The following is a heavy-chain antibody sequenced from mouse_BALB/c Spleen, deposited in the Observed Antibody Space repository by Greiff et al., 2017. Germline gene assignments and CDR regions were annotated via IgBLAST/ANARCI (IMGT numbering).Heavy chain of an antibody. CDR3: TRSISYYYGSSYEAMDY. V-gene: IGHV1-15*01. CDR2: IDPETGGT. J-gene: IGHJ4*01. D-gene: IGHD1-1*01. Sequence: VQLVESGAELVRPGASVTLSCKASGYTFTDYEMHWVKQTPVHGLEWIGAIDPETGGTAYNQKFKGKATLTADKSSSTAYMELRSLTSEDSAVYYCTRSISYYYGSSYEAMDYWGQGTSVTVSS. CDR1: GYTFTDYE.